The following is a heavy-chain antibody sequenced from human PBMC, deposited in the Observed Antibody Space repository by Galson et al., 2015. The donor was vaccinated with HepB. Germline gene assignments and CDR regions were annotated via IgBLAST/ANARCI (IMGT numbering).Heavy chain of an antibody. D-gene: IGHD3-22*01. CDR2: ISSSSSTI. Sequence: LRLSCAASGFTFSSYSMNWVRQAPGKGLEWVSYISSSSSTIYYADSVKGRFTISRDNAKNSLYLQMNSLRAEDTAVYYCARDDESPTNGQEYDSSGYYTDYWGQGTLVTVSS. CDR3: ARDDESPTNGQEYDSSGYYTDY. CDR1: GFTFSSYS. V-gene: IGHV3-48*01. J-gene: IGHJ4*02.